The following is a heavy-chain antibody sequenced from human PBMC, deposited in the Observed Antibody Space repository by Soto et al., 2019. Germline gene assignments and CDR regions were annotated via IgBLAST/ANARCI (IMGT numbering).Heavy chain of an antibody. D-gene: IGHD3-9*01. V-gene: IGHV4-4*07. CDR1: GGSISSYY. CDR2: IYTSGST. CDR3: ARIHYDILTGPDWFDP. J-gene: IGHJ5*02. Sequence: SETLSLTCTVSGGSISSYYWSWIRQPAGKGLEWIGRIYTSGSTNYNPSLKGRVTMSVDTSKNQFSLKLSSVTAADTAVYYCARIHYDILTGPDWFDPWGQGTLVTVSS.